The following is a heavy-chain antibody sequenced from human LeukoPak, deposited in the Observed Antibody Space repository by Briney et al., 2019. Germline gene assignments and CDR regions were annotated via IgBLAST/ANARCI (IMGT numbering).Heavy chain of an antibody. V-gene: IGHV1-69*06. Sequence: SVKVSCKMFGGTCSDCGITWLRQAPGQGLEWVGRIIPLFGTTKSAQGFQDRVTLSADKSTNTAYMELTSLRSDDTAVYYCARGAFSPVITFGPFYFESWGQGTLITVSS. CDR1: GGTCSDCG. J-gene: IGHJ4*02. D-gene: IGHD3-16*01. CDR2: IIPLFGTT. CDR3: ARGAFSPVITFGPFYFES.